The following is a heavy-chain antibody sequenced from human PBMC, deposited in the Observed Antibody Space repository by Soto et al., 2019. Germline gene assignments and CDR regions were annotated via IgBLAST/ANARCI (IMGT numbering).Heavy chain of an antibody. J-gene: IGHJ4*02. V-gene: IGHV1-69*13. D-gene: IGHD3-3*01. CDR3: ARAYPYYDFWSGYYSPFDY. Sequence: ASVKVSCKASGGTFSSYAISWVRQAPGQGLEWMGGIIPIFGTANYAQKFQGRVTITADESTSTAYMELSSLRSEDTAVYYCARAYPYYDFWSGYYSPFDYWGQGTLVTVSS. CDR2: IIPIFGTA. CDR1: GGTFSSYA.